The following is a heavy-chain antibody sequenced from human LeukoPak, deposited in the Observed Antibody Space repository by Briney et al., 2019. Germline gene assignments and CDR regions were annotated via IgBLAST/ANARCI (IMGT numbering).Heavy chain of an antibody. CDR1: GVTLSSNY. CDR2: IDSGGST. D-gene: IGHD4-11*01. CDR3: ARVVDHDYSDYYLDY. Sequence: GGSLRLSCAASGVTLSSNYVSWVRQAPGKGVEWVSVIDSGGSTYYADSVKGRFTISRDNSKNTLYLQMNSLRAEDTAVYYCARVVDHDYSDYYLDYWGQGTLVTVSS. J-gene: IGHJ4*02. V-gene: IGHV3-53*01.